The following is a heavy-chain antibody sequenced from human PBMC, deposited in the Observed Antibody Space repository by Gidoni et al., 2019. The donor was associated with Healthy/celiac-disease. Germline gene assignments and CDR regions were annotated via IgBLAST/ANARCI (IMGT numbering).Heavy chain of an antibody. V-gene: IGHV3-23*01. Sequence: EVQLLESGGGLVQPGGSLRPPCAASGFTFSSYAMSWVRQAPGKGLEWVSAISGSGGSTYYADSVKGRFTISRDNSKNTLYLQMNSLRAEDTAVYYCAKYGSSSPEDYYYYGMDVWGQGTTVTVSS. J-gene: IGHJ6*02. CDR3: AKYGSSSPEDYYYYGMDV. CDR1: GFTFSSYA. CDR2: ISGSGGST. D-gene: IGHD6-6*01.